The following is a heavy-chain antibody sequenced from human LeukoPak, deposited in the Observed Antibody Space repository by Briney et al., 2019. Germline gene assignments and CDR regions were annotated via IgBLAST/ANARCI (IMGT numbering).Heavy chain of an antibody. V-gene: IGHV4-34*01. J-gene: IGHJ2*01. CDR1: GGSLTDYY. Sequence: SETLSLTCAVYGGSLTDYYWAWIRQPPGKGLEWIGEINHSGSTNYSPSLKSRVTISLDTSKNQFFLKWNSVTAADTAVYYCAREDWYFDHWGRGTLVTVSS. CDR2: INHSGST. CDR3: AREDWYFDH.